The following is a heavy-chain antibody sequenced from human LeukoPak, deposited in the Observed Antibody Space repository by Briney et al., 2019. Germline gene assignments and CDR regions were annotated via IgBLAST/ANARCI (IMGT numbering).Heavy chain of an antibody. J-gene: IGHJ3*02. CDR3: ARDFWSGYSDAFDI. D-gene: IGHD3-3*01. CDR1: GGSISSYY. V-gene: IGHV4-4*07. CDR2: IYTSGST. Sequence: SETLSPTCTVSGGSISSYYWSWIRQPAGKGLEWIGRIYTSGSTNYNPSLKSRVTMSVDTSKNQFSLKLSSVTAADTAVYYCARDFWSGYSDAFDIWGQGTMVTVSS.